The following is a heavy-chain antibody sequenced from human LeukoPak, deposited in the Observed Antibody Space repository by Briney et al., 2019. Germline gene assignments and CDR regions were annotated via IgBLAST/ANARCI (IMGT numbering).Heavy chain of an antibody. CDR3: ARADSSGWPTLDY. CDR1: GYTFTSYA. V-gene: IGHV1-3*01. D-gene: IGHD3-22*01. Sequence: ASVKVSCKASGYTFTSYAMHWVRQAPGQRLEWMGWINAGNGNTKYSQKFQGRVTITRDTSASTAYMELSSLRSEDTAVYYCARADSSGWPTLDYWGQGTLVTVSS. CDR2: INAGNGNT. J-gene: IGHJ4*02.